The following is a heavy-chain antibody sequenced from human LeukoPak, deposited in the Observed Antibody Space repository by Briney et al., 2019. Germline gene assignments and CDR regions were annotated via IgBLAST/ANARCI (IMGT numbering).Heavy chain of an antibody. D-gene: IGHD2-15*01. Sequence: GVSVRLLFAAYGFSYCTYDMQRLRQARGKGLIWVALIWYGGRDKHYAVSVSGRFTMYRDISKNTLYLQMNSLRAEDTAVYYCARAPQRSCSGSGCYSLDYWRQGTLVSVSS. CDR1: GFSYCTYD. CDR3: ARAPQRSCSGSGCYSLDY. V-gene: IGHV3-33*01. J-gene: IGHJ4*02. CDR2: IWYGGRDK.